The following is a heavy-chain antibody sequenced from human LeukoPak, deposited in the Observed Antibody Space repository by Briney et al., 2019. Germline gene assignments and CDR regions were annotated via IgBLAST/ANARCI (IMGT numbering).Heavy chain of an antibody. V-gene: IGHV3-30-3*01. CDR3: AKGGLAFGVPDASDI. J-gene: IGHJ3*02. CDR1: GFTFTNYA. CDR2: ISHDGHNK. Sequence: GGSLRLSCAASGFTFTNYAMHWVRQAPGKGLKWVAIISHDGHNKYYADSMKGRFTISRDNSMNILYLQMDSLTPEDTAVYYCAKGGLAFGVPDASDIWGHGTMVTVSS. D-gene: IGHD2-8*01.